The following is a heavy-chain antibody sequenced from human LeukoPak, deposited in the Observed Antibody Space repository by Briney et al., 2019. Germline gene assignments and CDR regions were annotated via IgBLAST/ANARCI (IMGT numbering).Heavy chain of an antibody. CDR1: GVSFSSYY. D-gene: IGHD2-2*01. V-gene: IGHV4-59*01. CDR2: IYYSGST. CDR3: ARDPGYCSSTSCWDYYYGMDV. J-gene: IGHJ6*02. Sequence: SETLSLTCTVSGVSFSSYYWSWIRQPPGKGLEWVGYIYYSGSTNYNPSLKSRVTISVDTSKNQFSLKLSSVTAADTAVYYCARDPGYCSSTSCWDYYYGMDVWGQGTTVTVSS.